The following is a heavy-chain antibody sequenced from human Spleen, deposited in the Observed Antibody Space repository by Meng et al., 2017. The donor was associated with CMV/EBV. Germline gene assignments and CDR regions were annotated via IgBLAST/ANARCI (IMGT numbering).Heavy chain of an antibody. J-gene: IGHJ4*02. V-gene: IGHV3-7*01. CDR3: ARDGYSYGTTDY. CDR2: IKQDGSEK. Sequence: GGSLRLSCVASGFTFSSYSMNWVRQAPGKGLEWVANIKQDGSEKYYVDSVKGRFTISRDNAKNSLYLQMNSLRAEDTAVYYCARDGYSYGTTDYWGQGTLVTVSS. D-gene: IGHD5-18*01. CDR1: GFTFSSYS.